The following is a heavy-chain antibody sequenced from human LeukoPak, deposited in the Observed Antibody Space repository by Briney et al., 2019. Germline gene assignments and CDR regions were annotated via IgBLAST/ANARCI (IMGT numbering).Heavy chain of an antibody. J-gene: IGHJ4*02. CDR1: GGSISSYY. CDR3: ASTVTPYYFDY. V-gene: IGHV4-59*01. Sequence: SETLSLTCTVSGGSISSYYWSWIRQPPGKGLEWIGYIYYSGSTNYNPSLKSRVTISVDTYKNQFSLKLSSVTAADTAVYYCASTVTPYYFDYWGQGTLVTVSS. D-gene: IGHD4-11*01. CDR2: IYYSGST.